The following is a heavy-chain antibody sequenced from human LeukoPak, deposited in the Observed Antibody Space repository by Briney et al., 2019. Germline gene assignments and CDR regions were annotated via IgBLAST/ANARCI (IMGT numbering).Heavy chain of an antibody. J-gene: IGHJ1*01. D-gene: IGHD6-19*01. CDR2: INPSGGTT. CDR1: VYTFTSYY. V-gene: IGHV1-46*01. Sequence: GASLRVSCKASVYTFTSYYIHWVRQAPGQGLEWMGIINPSGGTTSYAQKFQGRVTMTRDTSTRTVYMDLSSLRSEDTAVYYCARAIGIAVAGSPEYFQHWGQGTLVTVSS. CDR3: ARAIGIAVAGSPEYFQH.